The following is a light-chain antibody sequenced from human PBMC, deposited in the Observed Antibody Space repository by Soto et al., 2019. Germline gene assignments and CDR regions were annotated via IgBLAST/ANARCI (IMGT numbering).Light chain of an antibody. CDR3: QQYNNWPRT. CDR1: QSVSSSY. Sequence: NVLNQSPCNLSLSTGERATLSCRASQSVSSSYLAWYQQKPGQAPRLLIYGASSRATGIPDMFSGSGSGTDFTLTISRLEPEDFAVYYCQQYNNWPRTFGQGTKVDIK. J-gene: IGKJ1*01. V-gene: IGKV3-20*01. CDR2: GAS.